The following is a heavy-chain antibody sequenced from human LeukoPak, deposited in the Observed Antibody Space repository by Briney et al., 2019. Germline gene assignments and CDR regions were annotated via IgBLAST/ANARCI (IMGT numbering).Heavy chain of an antibody. V-gene: IGHV3-7*03. CDR1: GFTFSNSW. D-gene: IGHD1-14*01. CDR2: IKQDGGEK. J-gene: IGHJ4*02. CDR3: ATGGNTFGY. Sequence: GGSLRLSCAASGFTFSNSWMTWVRQAPGKGLEWVANIKQDGGEKYYVDSVKGRFTISRDNAKNSLYLQVSSLRVEDTALYYCATGGNTFGYWGQGTLVTVSS.